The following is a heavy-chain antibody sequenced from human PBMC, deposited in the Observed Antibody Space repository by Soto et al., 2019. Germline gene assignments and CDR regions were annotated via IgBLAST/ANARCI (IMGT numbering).Heavy chain of an antibody. CDR2: ISAYNGNT. CDR3: ARESGGGSYYLWWYYYSGMDV. V-gene: IGHV1-18*01. Sequence: ASVKVSCKASGYTFTSYGISWVRQAPGQGLEWMGWISAYNGNTNYAQKLQGRVTMTTDTSTRTAYMELRSLRSDDTAVYYCARESGGGSYYLWWYYYSGMDVWGQGTTVTVSS. D-gene: IGHD1-26*01. CDR1: GYTFTSYG. J-gene: IGHJ6*02.